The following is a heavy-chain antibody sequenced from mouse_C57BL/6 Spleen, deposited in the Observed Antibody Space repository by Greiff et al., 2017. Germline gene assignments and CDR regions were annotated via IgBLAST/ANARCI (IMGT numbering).Heavy chain of an antibody. CDR3: ARGDTPFDY. CDR1: GYTFTSYW. D-gene: IGHD5-1-1*01. Sequence: QVQLQQPGAELVMPGASVKLSCKASGYTFTSYWMHWVKQRPGQGLEWIGEIDPSDSYTNYNQKFKGKSTLTVDKSSSTAYMQLSSLTSEDSAVYYCARGDTPFDYWGQGTTLTVSS. CDR2: IDPSDSYT. J-gene: IGHJ2*01. V-gene: IGHV1-69*01.